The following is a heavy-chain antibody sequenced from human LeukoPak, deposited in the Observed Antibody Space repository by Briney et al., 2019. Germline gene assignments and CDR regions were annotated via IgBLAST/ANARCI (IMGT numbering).Heavy chain of an antibody. CDR3: ARGRGYRFNWFDP. Sequence: SSETLSLTCAVYGGSFSVYYWSWIRQPPGKGLEWIGEINHSGSTNYNPSLKSRVTISVDTSKNQFSLKLSSVTAADTAVYYCARGRGYRFNWFDPWGQGTLVTVSS. CDR1: GGSFSVYY. CDR2: INHSGST. J-gene: IGHJ5*02. V-gene: IGHV4-34*01. D-gene: IGHD6-13*01.